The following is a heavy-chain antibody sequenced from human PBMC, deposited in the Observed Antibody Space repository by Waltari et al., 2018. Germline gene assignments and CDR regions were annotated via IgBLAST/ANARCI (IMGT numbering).Heavy chain of an antibody. J-gene: IGHJ4*02. CDR2: IYHSEGT. CDR1: GYSISRGYY. CDR3: ARQGILTGYIDY. Sequence: QVQLQESGPGLVKPSETLSLTCAVSGYSISRGYYWGWIRQPPGKGLEWIGSIYHSEGTYYNPSLKSRVTISVDTSKNQFSLKLSSVAAADTAVYYCARQGILTGYIDYWGQGTLVTVSS. V-gene: IGHV4-38-2*01. D-gene: IGHD3-9*01.